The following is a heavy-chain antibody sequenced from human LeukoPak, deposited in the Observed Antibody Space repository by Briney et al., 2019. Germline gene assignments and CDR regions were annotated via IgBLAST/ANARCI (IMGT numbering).Heavy chain of an antibody. CDR1: GYTFTEYY. Sequence: ASVKVSCKASGYTFTEYYMHWVRQAPGQGLEWMGWINPNSGGTNYAQKFQGRVTMTRDTSISTAYMELSRLRSDDTAVYYCARDFLGGGDSSGPDYWGQGTLVTVSS. V-gene: IGHV1-2*02. CDR2: INPNSGGT. CDR3: ARDFLGGGDSSGPDY. D-gene: IGHD3-22*01. J-gene: IGHJ4*02.